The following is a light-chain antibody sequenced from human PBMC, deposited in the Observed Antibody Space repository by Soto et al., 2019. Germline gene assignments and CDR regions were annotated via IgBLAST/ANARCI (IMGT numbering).Light chain of an antibody. CDR3: QQYSHWPPYT. CDR1: QSVSSK. J-gene: IGKJ2*01. CDR2: GAS. Sequence: EIVMTQSPATLSVSPGERATLSCRASQSVSSKLAWYQQKPGQAPRLLIYGASTRATGIPARFSGSGSGTEFTLTISSLRSEDFAVYYCQQYSHWPPYTFGQGTKLEIK. V-gene: IGKV3-15*01.